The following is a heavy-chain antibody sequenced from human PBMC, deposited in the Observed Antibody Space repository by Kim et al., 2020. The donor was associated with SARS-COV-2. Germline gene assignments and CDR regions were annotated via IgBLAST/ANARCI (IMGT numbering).Heavy chain of an antibody. V-gene: IGHV4-39*07. Sequence: SETLSLTCTVSGGSISSSSYYWGWIRQPPGKGLEWIGSIYYSGSTYYNPSLKSRVTISVDTSKNQFSLKLSSVTAADTAVYYCARDRVTIAVAGFYYYYYGMDVWGQGTTVTVSS. D-gene: IGHD6-19*01. CDR3: ARDRVTIAVAGFYYYYYGMDV. J-gene: IGHJ6*02. CDR1: GGSISSSSYY. CDR2: IYYSGST.